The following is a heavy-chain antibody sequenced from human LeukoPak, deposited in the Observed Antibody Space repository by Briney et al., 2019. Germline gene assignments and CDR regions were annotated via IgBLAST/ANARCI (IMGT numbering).Heavy chain of an antibody. Sequence: PGGSLRLSCAASGFTFSSYGMHWVRQAPGKGLEWVAVISYDGSNKYYADSVKGRFTISRDNSKNTLYLQMNSLRAEDTAVYYCAKSPMCRYFDCPFDYWGQGTLVTVSS. CDR1: GFTFSSYG. CDR3: AKSPMCRYFDCPFDY. CDR2: ISYDGSNK. J-gene: IGHJ4*02. V-gene: IGHV3-30*18. D-gene: IGHD3-9*01.